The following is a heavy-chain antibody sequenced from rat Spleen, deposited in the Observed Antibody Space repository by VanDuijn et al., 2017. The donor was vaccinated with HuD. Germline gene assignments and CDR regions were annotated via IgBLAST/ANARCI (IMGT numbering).Heavy chain of an antibody. V-gene: IGHV2-72*01. Sequence: QVQLKESGPGLMQPSETLSLTCTVSGFSLTSSGVGWVRQPLGKGLVWLGTVWASGNTAYNSFLKSRLSISRDTSTSQVFLKMNSLQTEDTATYYCVRHSDYGGYTDYWGQGVMVTVSS. CDR2: VWASGNT. D-gene: IGHD1-11*01. CDR3: VRHSDYGGYTDY. J-gene: IGHJ2*01. CDR1: GFSLTSSG.